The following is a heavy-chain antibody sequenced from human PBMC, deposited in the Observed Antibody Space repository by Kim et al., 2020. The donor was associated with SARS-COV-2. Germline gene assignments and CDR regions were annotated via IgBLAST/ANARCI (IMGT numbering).Heavy chain of an antibody. D-gene: IGHD2-2*01. CDR2: ISPDGSEK. J-gene: IGHJ4*02. CDR1: GFTFRTYF. V-gene: IGHV3-7*01. CDR3: ARENQHSFDS. Sequence: GGSLRLSCAASGFTFRTYFMSWVRQAPGEGLECVANISPDGSEKYYVDSVRGRFTISRDNARNVVYLQMNGLRAGDTAVYYCARENQHSFDSWGQGTRVTVSS.